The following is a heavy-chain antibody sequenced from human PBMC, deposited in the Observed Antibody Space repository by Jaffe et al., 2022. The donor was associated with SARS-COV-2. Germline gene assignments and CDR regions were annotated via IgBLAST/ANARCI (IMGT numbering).Heavy chain of an antibody. Sequence: QVQLVQSGAEVKKPGASVKVSCKASGYTFTSYDINWVRQATGQGLEWMGWMNPNSGNTGYAQKFQGRVTMTRNTSISTAYMELSSLRSEDTAVYYCARAVVSGAFYYYYYGMDVWGQGTTVTVSS. J-gene: IGHJ6*02. CDR3: ARAVVSGAFYYYYYGMDV. D-gene: IGHD1-26*01. CDR1: GYTFTSYD. V-gene: IGHV1-8*01. CDR2: MNPNSGNT.